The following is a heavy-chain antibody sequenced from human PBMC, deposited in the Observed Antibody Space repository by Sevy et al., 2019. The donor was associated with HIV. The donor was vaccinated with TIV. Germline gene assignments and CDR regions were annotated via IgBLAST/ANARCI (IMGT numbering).Heavy chain of an antibody. V-gene: IGHV3-7*03. Sequence: GGSLRLSCAASGFSLSNYWMSWVRQAPGKGLEWVANIKRDGSLKYYVASVKGRFTISRDNAKTSLFLQMNSLRGEDTAVYYCARDCSSASCLWGMDVWGQGTTVTVSS. CDR3: ARDCSSASCLWGMDV. D-gene: IGHD2-2*01. J-gene: IGHJ6*02. CDR2: IKRDGSLK. CDR1: GFSLSNYW.